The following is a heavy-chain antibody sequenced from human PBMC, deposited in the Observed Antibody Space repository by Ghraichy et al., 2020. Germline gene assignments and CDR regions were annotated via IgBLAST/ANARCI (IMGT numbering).Heavy chain of an antibody. V-gene: IGHV4-38-2*02. Sequence: ETLSLTCTVSGYSISSGYYWGWIRQPPGKGLEWIGSIYHSGSTYYNPSLKSRVTISVDTSKNQFSLKLSSVTAADTAVYYCARDSPYGDYVRFDPWGQGTLVTVSS. CDR3: ARDSPYGDYVRFDP. J-gene: IGHJ5*02. D-gene: IGHD4-17*01. CDR2: IYHSGST. CDR1: GYSISSGYY.